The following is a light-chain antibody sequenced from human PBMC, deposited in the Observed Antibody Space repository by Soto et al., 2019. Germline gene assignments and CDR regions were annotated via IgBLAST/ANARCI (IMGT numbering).Light chain of an antibody. CDR1: SSDVGSYNL. CDR2: EGS. J-gene: IGLJ1*01. V-gene: IGLV2-23*01. Sequence: QSALTQPASVSGSPGQSITISCTGTSSDVGSYNLVSWYQQHPGKAPKLVIYEGSKRPSGVSNRFSGSKSGNTASLTISGLQAEDEADYYCRAFEGSSTFYVFGAGTKVTVL. CDR3: RAFEGSSTFYV.